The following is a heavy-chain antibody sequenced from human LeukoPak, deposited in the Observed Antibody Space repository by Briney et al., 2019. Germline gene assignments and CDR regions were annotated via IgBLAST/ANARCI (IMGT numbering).Heavy chain of an antibody. D-gene: IGHD2-8*01. V-gene: IGHV3-30*02. CDR1: GFTFSTYG. CDR2: IRYDASSK. Sequence: RGSLRLSCAASGFTFSTYGMHWVRQAPGKGLEWVAFIRYDASSKYYADSVKGRFTISRDNSKNTVFLQMNSLRAEDTAVYYCAKSILLVYEFADWGRGTLVTVSS. J-gene: IGHJ4*02. CDR3: AKSILLVYEFAD.